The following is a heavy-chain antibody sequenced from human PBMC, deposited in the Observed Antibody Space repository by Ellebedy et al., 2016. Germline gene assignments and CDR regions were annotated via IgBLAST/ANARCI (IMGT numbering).Heavy chain of an antibody. J-gene: IGHJ6*02. D-gene: IGHD3/OR15-3a*01. CDR3: ARAIDFGYYYYGMDV. V-gene: IGHV1-46*01. CDR1: GYTFTSYY. CDR2: INPSGGST. Sequence: ASVKVSCKASGYTFTSYYMHWVRQAPGQGLEWMGIINPSGGSTSYAQKFQGWVTMTRDTSISTAYMELSRLRSDDTAVYYCARAIDFGYYYYGMDVWGQGTTVTVSS.